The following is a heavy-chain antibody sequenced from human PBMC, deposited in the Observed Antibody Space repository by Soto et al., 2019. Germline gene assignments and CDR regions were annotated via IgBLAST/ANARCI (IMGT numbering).Heavy chain of an antibody. J-gene: IGHJ6*02. CDR3: ARDGPPDTSWNYYYYGMDV. V-gene: IGHV3-21*01. CDR1: GFTFSRYS. Sequence: EVQLVESGGGLVKPGGSLRLSCAASGFTFSRYSMNWVRQAPGKGLEWVSSISSSSSYIYYADSVKGRFTISRDNAKNSLYLQMNSLRAEDTAVYYCARDGPPDTSWNYYYYGMDVWGQGTTVTVSS. D-gene: IGHD2-2*01. CDR2: ISSSSSYI.